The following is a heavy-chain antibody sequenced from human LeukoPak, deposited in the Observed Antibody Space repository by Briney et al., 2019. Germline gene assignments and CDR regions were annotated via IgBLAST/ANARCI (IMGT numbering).Heavy chain of an antibody. CDR3: ARARGYSSGWYVPASYFDY. V-gene: IGHV3-30-3*01. J-gene: IGHJ4*02. D-gene: IGHD6-19*01. CDR2: ISYDGSNE. Sequence: GGSLRLSCAASGFTFSTYAMHWVRQAPGKGLEWVAVISYDGSNEDYADSVKGRFTISRDNSKNTLSLQMNSLRAEDTAVYYCARARGYSSGWYVPASYFDYWGQGTLVTVSS. CDR1: GFTFSTYA.